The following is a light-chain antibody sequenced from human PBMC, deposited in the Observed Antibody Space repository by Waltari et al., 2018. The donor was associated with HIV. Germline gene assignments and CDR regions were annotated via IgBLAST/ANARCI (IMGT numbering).Light chain of an antibody. J-gene: IGLJ3*02. CDR1: SGSIDSNY. Sequence: NFMLTQPHSVSESPGKTVIISCTRSSGSIDSNYVQWYQQRPGSAPIILIYEDTERPSGVSERFPASIDSSSNSASLTISGLTTEDEADYYCQSSDSIIAVCGGGTKLTVL. V-gene: IGLV6-57*03. CDR3: QSSDSIIAV. CDR2: EDT.